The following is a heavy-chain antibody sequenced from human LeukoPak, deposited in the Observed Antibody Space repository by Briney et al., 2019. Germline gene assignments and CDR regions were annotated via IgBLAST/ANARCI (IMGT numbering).Heavy chain of an antibody. V-gene: IGHV4-59*01. D-gene: IGHD3-10*01. J-gene: IGHJ5*02. CDR1: GGSISSYY. Sequence: SETLSLTCTVSGGSISSYYWSWIRQPRGKGLEWIGYIYYSGSTNYNPSLKSRVTISVDTSNNQFSLKLSSVTAADTSLYYCARGGGSGRGNWFDPWGQGTLVTVSS. CDR2: IYYSGST. CDR3: ARGGGSGRGNWFDP.